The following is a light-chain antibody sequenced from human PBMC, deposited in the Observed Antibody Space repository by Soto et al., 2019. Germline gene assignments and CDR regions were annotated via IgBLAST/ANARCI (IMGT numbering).Light chain of an antibody. Sequence: EIVMTQSPATLSVSPGEGATLSCRASQSVGRDLAWYQQKPGQAPRLLIYGASTRATGIPARFTGSGSGTEFTRAINSLQSEGFAVYWCQQYNTWPPTFGPGTTVYIK. CDR2: GAS. CDR1: QSVGRD. CDR3: QQYNTWPPT. V-gene: IGKV3-15*01. J-gene: IGKJ3*01.